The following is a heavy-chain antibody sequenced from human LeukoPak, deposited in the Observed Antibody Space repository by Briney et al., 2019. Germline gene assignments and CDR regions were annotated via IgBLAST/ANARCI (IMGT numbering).Heavy chain of an antibody. V-gene: IGHV3-48*03. D-gene: IGHD5-18*01. Sequence: QPGGSLRLSCAASGFTFSSYEMNWVRQAPGKGLEWVSYISSSGSTIYYADSVKGRFTISRDNAKNSQYLQMNSLRAEDTAVYYCARDWAMVSNWGQGTLVTVSS. CDR2: ISSSGSTI. CDR3: ARDWAMVSN. CDR1: GFTFSSYE. J-gene: IGHJ4*02.